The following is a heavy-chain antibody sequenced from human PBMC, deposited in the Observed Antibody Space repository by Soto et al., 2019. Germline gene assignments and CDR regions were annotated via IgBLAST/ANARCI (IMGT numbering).Heavy chain of an antibody. V-gene: IGHV4-31*03. Sequence: QVQLQESGPGLVKPSQTLSLTCTVSGGSISSGGYYWSWIRQHPGKGLEWIGYIYYSGSTYYNPSLKSRVTISVDTSKNQFSLKLSSVTAADTAVYYCARDGGRGVLRYFDWVRPYYYYYGMDVWGQGTTVTVSS. CDR1: GGSISSGGYY. CDR2: IYYSGST. CDR3: ARDGGRGVLRYFDWVRPYYYYYGMDV. J-gene: IGHJ6*02. D-gene: IGHD3-9*01.